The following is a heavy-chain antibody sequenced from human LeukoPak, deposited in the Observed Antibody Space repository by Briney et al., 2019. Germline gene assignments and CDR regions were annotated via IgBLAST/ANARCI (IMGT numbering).Heavy chain of an antibody. CDR3: AKDPGYDILTGYIPGFDY. Sequence: GGSRRLSCAAAGFTFSSYAMSWVRQAPGKWLEWVSAISGSGGSTYYADSVKGRFTVPRDNSKTTLYLKMNSLRAEDTAVYYCAKDPGYDILTGYIPGFDYWGQGTLVTVSS. D-gene: IGHD3-9*01. CDR1: GFTFSSYA. V-gene: IGHV3-23*01. CDR2: ISGSGGST. J-gene: IGHJ4*02.